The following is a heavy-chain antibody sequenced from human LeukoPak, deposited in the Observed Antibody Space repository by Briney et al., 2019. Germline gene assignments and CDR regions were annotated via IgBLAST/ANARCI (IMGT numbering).Heavy chain of an antibody. CDR1: GXIFNSYG. D-gene: IGHD7-27*01. CDR2: LSGSGDTT. CDR3: AKDRSWGLDY. Sequence: SGGSLRLSCAASGXIFNSYGMSWVRQAPGKGLGWVSALSGSGDTTYYADSVKGRFSISRDNSKNTLYLQMNSLRVEDTAIYYCAKDRSWGLDYWGQGTLVTVSS. V-gene: IGHV3-23*01. J-gene: IGHJ4*02.